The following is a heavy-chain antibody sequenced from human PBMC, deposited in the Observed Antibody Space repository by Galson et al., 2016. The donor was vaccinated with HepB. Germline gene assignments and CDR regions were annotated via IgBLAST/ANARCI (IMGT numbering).Heavy chain of an antibody. V-gene: IGHV1-18*01. J-gene: IGHJ5*02. Sequence: SVKVSCKASGYTFTSYGLSWVRQAPGQGLEWMGWISAYNGNTNYAQKLQGRVTMTTDTSTSTAYLELRSLRSDDTAVYYCARDPHVFSSSWNERSSWFDPWGQGTLVTVSS. D-gene: IGHD3-22*01. CDR1: GYTFTSYG. CDR2: ISAYNGNT. CDR3: ARDPHVFSSSWNERSSWFDP.